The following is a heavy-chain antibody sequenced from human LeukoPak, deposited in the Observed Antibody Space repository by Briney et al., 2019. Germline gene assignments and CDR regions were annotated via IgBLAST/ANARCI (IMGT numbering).Heavy chain of an antibody. J-gene: IGHJ4*02. D-gene: IGHD1-26*01. CDR1: GFTFSSYA. CDR2: SSGSGGST. V-gene: IGHV3-23*01. Sequence: AGGSLRLSCAASGFTFSSYAMSWVRQAPGKGLEWVSASSGSGGSTYYADPVKGRFTISRYNSKNTLYLQMTSLRAEDTAVYYCAKDVHEWELTHRPIDYWGQGTLVTVSS. CDR3: AKDVHEWELTHRPIDY.